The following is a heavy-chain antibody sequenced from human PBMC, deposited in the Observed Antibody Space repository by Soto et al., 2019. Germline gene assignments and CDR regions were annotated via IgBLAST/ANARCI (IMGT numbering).Heavy chain of an antibody. Sequence: SETLSLTCTVSGGSINDFYWSWIRQPPGKGLEWIGYIYYSGSTDYNPSLKGRVTISVDTSKNQFSLKLRSVTAADTAVYYCARVGGVAARTFDYWDQGTLVTVPQ. CDR2: IYYSGST. CDR1: GGSINDFY. J-gene: IGHJ4*02. D-gene: IGHD6-6*01. CDR3: ARVGGVAARTFDY. V-gene: IGHV4-59*01.